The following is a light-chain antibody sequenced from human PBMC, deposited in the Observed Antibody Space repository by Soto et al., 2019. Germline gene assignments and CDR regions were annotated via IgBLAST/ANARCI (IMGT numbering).Light chain of an antibody. J-gene: IGKJ2*01. CDR2: GAS. CDR3: QQYGSSPYT. V-gene: IGKV3-20*01. Sequence: EIVWTQSPGTLSLSPGERATLSCRASQSVSSSYLAWNQQKPGQAPRLLIYGASIRATGIPDRFSGSGSGTDFTLTISRLEPEDFAVYYCQQYGSSPYTFGQGTKLEIK. CDR1: QSVSSSY.